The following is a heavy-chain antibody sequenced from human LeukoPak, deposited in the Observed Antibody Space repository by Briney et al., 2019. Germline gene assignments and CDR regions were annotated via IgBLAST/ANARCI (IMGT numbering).Heavy chain of an antibody. Sequence: GGSLRLSCGASGFXFSSYWMSWVRQAPGTGLEWVANINQDGSEKYYLDSVKGRFTISRDNAKNSLYLQMNSLRAEDTAVYYCVRGYGSGNYFANWFDPWGQGTLVTVST. CDR1: GFXFSSYW. CDR2: INQDGSEK. CDR3: VRGYGSGNYFANWFDP. D-gene: IGHD3-10*01. V-gene: IGHV3-7*04. J-gene: IGHJ5*02.